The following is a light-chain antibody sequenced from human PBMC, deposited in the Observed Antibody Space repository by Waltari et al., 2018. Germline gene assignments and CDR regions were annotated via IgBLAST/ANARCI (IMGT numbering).Light chain of an antibody. CDR1: SPNLGAGSD. Sequence: QSVLTPPPPVSGAPGQRVTISCTGSSPNLGAGSDVNWYQQLPGEAPKPRIYGNTNRPSGVPDRVSGSKSGTSASLAITGLQAEDEADYYCQSYDSSLGGSVFGGGTKLTVL. J-gene: IGLJ2*01. CDR2: GNT. V-gene: IGLV1-40*01. CDR3: QSYDSSLGGSV.